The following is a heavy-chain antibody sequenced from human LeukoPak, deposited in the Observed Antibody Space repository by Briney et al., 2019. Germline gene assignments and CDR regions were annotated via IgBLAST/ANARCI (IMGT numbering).Heavy chain of an antibody. CDR2: IYYSGST. J-gene: IGHJ4*02. CDR3: ARHTDDMDY. V-gene: IGHV4-59*08. D-gene: IGHD3-9*01. Sequence: SETLSLTCTVSGGSISGYYWSWIRQPPWKGLEWIGYIYYSGSTNYNPSLKSRVTISVDTSKNQFSLKLSSVTAADTAVYYCARHTDDMDYWGQGTLVTVSS. CDR1: GGSISGYY.